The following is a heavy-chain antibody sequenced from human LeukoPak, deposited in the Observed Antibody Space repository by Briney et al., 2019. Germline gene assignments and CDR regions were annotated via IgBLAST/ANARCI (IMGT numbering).Heavy chain of an antibody. CDR1: GYSFTSYW. CDR3: ARRGGYCSGGSCYSDY. J-gene: IGHJ4*02. CDR2: IYPGDSDT. V-gene: IGHV5-51*01. D-gene: IGHD2-15*01. Sequence: GESLKISCKGSGYSFTSYWIGWVRQMRGKGLEWMGIIYPGDSDTRYSPSFQGQVTISADKSISTAYLQWSSLKASDTAMYYCARRGGYCSGGSCYSDYWGQGTLVTVSS.